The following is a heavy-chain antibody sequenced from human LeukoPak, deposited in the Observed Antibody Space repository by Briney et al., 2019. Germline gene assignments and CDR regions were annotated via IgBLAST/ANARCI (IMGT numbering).Heavy chain of an antibody. Sequence: ASVKVSCKASGYTFTTYLLHWVRQAPGQGLEWMGMINTSAGSTNYAQNFQGRVTMTRDTSTSTVYMDLTSLRSEDTAVYYRAREAPGGYFDYWAQGTLVTVSS. CDR1: GYTFTTYL. CDR3: AREAPGGYFDY. J-gene: IGHJ4*02. D-gene: IGHD3-16*01. CDR2: INTSAGST. V-gene: IGHV1-46*01.